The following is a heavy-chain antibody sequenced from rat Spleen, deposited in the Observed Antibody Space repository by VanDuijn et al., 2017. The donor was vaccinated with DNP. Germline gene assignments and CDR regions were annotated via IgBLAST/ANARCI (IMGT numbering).Heavy chain of an antibody. J-gene: IGHJ4*01. D-gene: IGHD1-4*01. CDR2: VNSAGTT. CDR3: ARWPGYNPPYAMDA. V-gene: IGHV3-3*01. Sequence: VQLQESGPGLVKTSQSLSLTCSVTGYSITSSYRWNWIRKFPGNKLEWMGSVNSAGTTNYNPSLKRRISITRDTSKNQLFLQVNSVTTEDTATYYCARWPGYNPPYAMDAWGQGTSVTVSS. CDR1: GYSITSSYR.